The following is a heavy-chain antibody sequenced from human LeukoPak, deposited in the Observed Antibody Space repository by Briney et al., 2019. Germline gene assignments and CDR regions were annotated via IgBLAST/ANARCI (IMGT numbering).Heavy chain of an antibody. J-gene: IGHJ4*02. D-gene: IGHD3/OR15-3a*01. CDR1: GFTFSNPW. Sequence: GGSLRLSCAASGFTFSNPWMSWVRQAPGKGLEWVARIKSKTDGGTTDYPGPVKGRFTISRDDSKNTLYLQMNSLKTEDTAVYYCTTPLGPDYWGQGTLVTVSS. V-gene: IGHV3-15*01. CDR2: IKSKTDGGTT. CDR3: TTPLGPDY.